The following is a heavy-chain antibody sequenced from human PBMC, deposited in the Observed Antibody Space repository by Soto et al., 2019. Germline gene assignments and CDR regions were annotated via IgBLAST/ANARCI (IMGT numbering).Heavy chain of an antibody. CDR3: AKAIVGIAAAGYFDY. CDR2: ISYDGSNK. D-gene: IGHD6-13*01. V-gene: IGHV3-30*18. J-gene: IGHJ4*02. CDR1: GFTFSSYG. Sequence: ESGGGVVQPGRSLRLSWAASGFTFSSYGMHWVRQAPGKGLEWVAVISYDGSNKYYADSVKGRFTISRDNSKNTLYLQMNSMRAEDTAVYYCAKAIVGIAAAGYFDYWGQGTLVTVSS.